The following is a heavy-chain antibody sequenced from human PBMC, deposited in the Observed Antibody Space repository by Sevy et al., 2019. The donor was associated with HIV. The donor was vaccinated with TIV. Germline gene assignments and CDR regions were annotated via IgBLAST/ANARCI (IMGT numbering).Heavy chain of an antibody. D-gene: IGHD3-3*01. CDR3: ARDSRIRFLEWLPLDY. Sequence: GESLKISCAASGFTFSSYSMNWVRQAPGKGLEWVSYISSSSSTIYYADSVKGRFTISRDNAKNSLYLQMNSLRAEDTAVYYCARDSRIRFLEWLPLDYWGQGTLVTVSS. V-gene: IGHV3-48*01. CDR1: GFTFSSYS. J-gene: IGHJ4*02. CDR2: ISSSSSTI.